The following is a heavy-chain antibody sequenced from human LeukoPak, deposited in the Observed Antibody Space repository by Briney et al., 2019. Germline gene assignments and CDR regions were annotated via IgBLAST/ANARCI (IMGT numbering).Heavy chain of an antibody. CDR2: ISTTGSTV. V-gene: IGHV3-48*03. CDR1: GFSFGGYE. D-gene: IGHD3-22*01. Sequence: GGSQRLSCAASGFSFGGYEMNWVRQAPGKGLEWVSYISTTGSTVYYADSVEGRFTISRDNAKNLLYLQMNSLRAEDAAVYYCGKVSPLYYESSQGMDAGAKGTTVPVSS. CDR3: GKVSPLYYESSQGMDA. J-gene: IGHJ6*02.